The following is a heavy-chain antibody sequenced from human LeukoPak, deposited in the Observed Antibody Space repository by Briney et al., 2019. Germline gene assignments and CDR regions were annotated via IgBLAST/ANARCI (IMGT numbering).Heavy chain of an antibody. CDR2: INPNSVGT. D-gene: IGHD5-18*01. V-gene: IGHV1-2*02. Sequence: GASVKVSCKASGYTFTGYYMHWVRQAPAQGLEGMGWINPNSVGTNYAQKFQGRVTMTRDTSLNKAYMELSRLRSDDTAVYYCARVVDTAMGHFDYWGQGTLVTVSS. CDR1: GYTFTGYY. CDR3: ARVVDTAMGHFDY. J-gene: IGHJ4*02.